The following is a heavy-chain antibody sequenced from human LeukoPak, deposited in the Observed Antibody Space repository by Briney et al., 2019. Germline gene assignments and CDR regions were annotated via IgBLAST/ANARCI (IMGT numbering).Heavy chain of an antibody. Sequence: KTSETLSLTCTVSGGSISSYYWSWIRQPAGKGLEWIGRIYTSGSTNYNPSPKSRVTMSVDTSKNQFSLKLSSVTAADTAVYYCARDTPHFPSNLFFDIWGQGTMVTVSS. V-gene: IGHV4-4*07. J-gene: IGHJ3*02. CDR3: ARDTPHFPSNLFFDI. CDR1: GGSISSYY. CDR2: IYTSGST.